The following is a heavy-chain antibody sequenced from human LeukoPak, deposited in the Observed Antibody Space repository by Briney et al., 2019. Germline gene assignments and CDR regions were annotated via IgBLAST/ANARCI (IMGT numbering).Heavy chain of an antibody. CDR3: ARGAWTSSFDC. D-gene: IGHD6-6*01. CDR2: VNPNSGNT. J-gene: IGHJ4*02. V-gene: IGHV1-8*01. Sequence: GASVKVSCTASGYTFTSYDVNWVRQATGQGLEWMGWVNPNSGNTAYAQNFEGRFTMTSDTSINTAYMELSSLRSEDTAVYYCARGAWTSSFDCSGQGTLVTVSS. CDR1: GYTFTSYD.